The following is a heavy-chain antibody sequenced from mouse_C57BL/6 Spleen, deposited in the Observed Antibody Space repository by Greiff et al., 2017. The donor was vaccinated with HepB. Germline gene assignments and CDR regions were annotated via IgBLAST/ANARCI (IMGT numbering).Heavy chain of an antibody. Sequence: QVQLKESGPELVKPGASVKISCKASGYAFSSSWMNWVKQRPGKGLEWIGRIYPGDGDTNYNGKFKGKATLTADKSSSTAYMQLSSLTSEDSAVYFCAREDYYGSSSAWFAYWGQGTLVTVSA. D-gene: IGHD1-1*01. V-gene: IGHV1-82*01. CDR2: IYPGDGDT. CDR3: AREDYYGSSSAWFAY. J-gene: IGHJ3*01. CDR1: GYAFSSSW.